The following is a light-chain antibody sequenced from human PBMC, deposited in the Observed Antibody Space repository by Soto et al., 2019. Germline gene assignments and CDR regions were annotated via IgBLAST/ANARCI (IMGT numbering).Light chain of an antibody. CDR2: KAS. Sequence: DIQMTQSPSTLSASVGDRVTITCRASQSISAWLAWYQQKPGKAPKLLIYKASTLQSGVPSRFTGSGSGTDFTLTISCLQPDDFATYSCQQYNSSPYTFGQGTKLAIK. J-gene: IGKJ2*01. CDR1: QSISAW. V-gene: IGKV1-5*03. CDR3: QQYNSSPYT.